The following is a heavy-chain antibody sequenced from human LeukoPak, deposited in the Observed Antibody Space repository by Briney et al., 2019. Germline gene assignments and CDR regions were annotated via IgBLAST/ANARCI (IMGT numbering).Heavy chain of an antibody. CDR3: ASDPYGVAGSFDH. J-gene: IGHJ4*02. V-gene: IGHV4-30-2*01. CDR2: IYHRGST. Sequence: SETLSLTCSVSGGSMSRGDYDWSWIRQPPGKGLEWIGYIYHRGSTYYNPSLKSRVSMSVDRSKNQFSLKLGSVTAADTAVYYCASDPYGVAGSFDHWGQGTLVTVSS. CDR1: GGSMSRGDYD. D-gene: IGHD6-19*01.